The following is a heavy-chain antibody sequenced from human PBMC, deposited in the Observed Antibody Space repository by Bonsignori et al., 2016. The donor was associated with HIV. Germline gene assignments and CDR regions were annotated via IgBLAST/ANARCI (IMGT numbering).Heavy chain of an antibody. J-gene: IGHJ4*02. CDR2: INHSGST. CDR3: ARSPLRITMVRGVKGPWYFDY. V-gene: IGHV4-34*01. D-gene: IGHD3-10*01. Sequence: WIRQPPGKGLEWIGEINHSGSTNYNPSLKSRVTISVDTSKNQFSLKLSSVTAADTAVYYCARSPLRITMVRGVKGPWYFDYWGQGTLVTVSS.